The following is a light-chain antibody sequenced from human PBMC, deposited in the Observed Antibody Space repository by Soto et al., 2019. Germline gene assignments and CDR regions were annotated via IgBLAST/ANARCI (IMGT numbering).Light chain of an antibody. CDR2: GAS. CDR1: QSVSSSY. J-gene: IGKJ3*01. V-gene: IGKV3-20*01. CDR3: QQYCSSIFT. Sequence: EIVLTQSPGTLSLSPGERATLSCRASQSVSSSYLGWYQQKPGQAPRLLIYGASTRATGIPDRFSGCGSGTDSTPTNSRLEPEAFAVYYCQQYCSSIFTFGPGTKVDIK.